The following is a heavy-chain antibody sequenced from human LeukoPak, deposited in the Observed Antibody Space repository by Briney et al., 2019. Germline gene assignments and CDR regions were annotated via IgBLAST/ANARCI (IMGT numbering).Heavy chain of an antibody. Sequence: GGSLRLSCAASGFTFSSYSMNWVRQAPGEGLEWVSSISSSSSYIYYADSVKGRFTISRDNAKNSLYLQMNSLRAEDTAVYYCARDGFHSSSWSNDAFDIWGQGTMVTVSS. J-gene: IGHJ3*02. CDR2: ISSSSSYI. CDR1: GFTFSSYS. CDR3: ARDGFHSSSWSNDAFDI. V-gene: IGHV3-21*01. D-gene: IGHD6-13*01.